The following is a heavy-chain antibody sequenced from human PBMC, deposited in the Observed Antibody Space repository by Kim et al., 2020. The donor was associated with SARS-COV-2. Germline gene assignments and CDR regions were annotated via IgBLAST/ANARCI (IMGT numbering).Heavy chain of an antibody. J-gene: IGHJ3*02. CDR1: GYTFTSYG. Sequence: ASVKVSCKASGYTFTSYGISWVRQAPGQGLEWMGWISAYNGNTNYAQKLQGRVTMTTDTSTSTAYMELRSLRSDDTAVYYCARELEHIVVVTAEAADAFDIWGQGTMVTVSS. V-gene: IGHV1-18*01. CDR2: ISAYNGNT. CDR3: ARELEHIVVVTAEAADAFDI. D-gene: IGHD2-21*02.